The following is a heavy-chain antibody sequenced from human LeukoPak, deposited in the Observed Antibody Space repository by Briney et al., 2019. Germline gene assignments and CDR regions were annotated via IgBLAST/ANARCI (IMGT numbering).Heavy chain of an antibody. CDR3: ARGILTGYYSHYYYYMDV. Sequence: ASVKVSCKASGYTFTSYGISWVRQAPGQGLEWMGWISAYNGNTNYAQKLQGRVTMTTDTSTSTAYMELRSLRSDDTAVYYCARGILTGYYSHYYYYMDVWGKGTTVTISS. CDR2: ISAYNGNT. D-gene: IGHD3-9*01. CDR1: GYTFTSYG. J-gene: IGHJ6*03. V-gene: IGHV1-18*01.